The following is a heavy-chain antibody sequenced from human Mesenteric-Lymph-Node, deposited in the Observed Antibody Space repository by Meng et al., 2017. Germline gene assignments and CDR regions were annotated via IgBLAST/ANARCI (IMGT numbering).Heavy chain of an antibody. Sequence: GGSLRLSCGASGFNFGDYRMHWVRQSPGKGLEWISRIVSDGGITNYADSVKGRFTISRDNAKNTLYLQINSLGADDTAVYYCARDLGWVLFDYWGQGALVTVSS. CDR3: ARDLGWVLFDY. CDR2: IVSDGGIT. CDR1: GFNFGDYR. D-gene: IGHD3-3*01. V-gene: IGHV3-74*01. J-gene: IGHJ4*02.